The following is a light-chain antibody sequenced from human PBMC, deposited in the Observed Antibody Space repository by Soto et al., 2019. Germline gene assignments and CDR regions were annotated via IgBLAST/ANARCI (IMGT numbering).Light chain of an antibody. J-gene: IGKJ2*01. CDR3: QQCYSTLYT. Sequence: DIQMTQSPSSLSASVGDRVTITCRASQSISSYLNWYPQKPGKATKLLFYAASSLQSGVPSRFSGSGSGTNFTLTISSLQPEDFAPYYCQQCYSTLYTFGQGTNWEIK. CDR1: QSISSY. V-gene: IGKV1-39*01. CDR2: AAS.